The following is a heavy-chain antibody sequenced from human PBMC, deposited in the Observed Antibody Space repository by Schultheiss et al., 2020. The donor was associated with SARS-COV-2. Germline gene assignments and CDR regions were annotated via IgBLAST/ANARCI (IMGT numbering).Heavy chain of an antibody. CDR3: ARGAQGDYYDSSGFDY. V-gene: IGHV3-9*01. Sequence: GGSLRLSCAASGFTFDDYAMHWVRQAPGKGLEWVSGISWNSGSIGYADSVKGRFTISRDNAKNSLYLQMNSLRAEDTALYYCARGAQGDYYDSSGFDYWGQGTLVTVSS. D-gene: IGHD3-22*01. CDR2: ISWNSGSI. CDR1: GFTFDDYA. J-gene: IGHJ4*02.